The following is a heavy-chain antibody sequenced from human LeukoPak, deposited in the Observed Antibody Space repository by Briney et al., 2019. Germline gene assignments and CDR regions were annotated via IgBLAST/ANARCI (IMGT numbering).Heavy chain of an antibody. D-gene: IGHD3-22*01. CDR3: ASYDSSGKGY. J-gene: IGHJ4*02. V-gene: IGHV4-59*12. CDR1: GGSINNYY. CDR2: IYHSGST. Sequence: PSETLSLTCTVSGGSINNYYWSWVRQPPGKGLEWIGYIYHSGSTYYNPSLKSRVTISVDRSKNQFSLKLSSVTAADTAVYYCASYDSSGKGYWGQGTLVTVSS.